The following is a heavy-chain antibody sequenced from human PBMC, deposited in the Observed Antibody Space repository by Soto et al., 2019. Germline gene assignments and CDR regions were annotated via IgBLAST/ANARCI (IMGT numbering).Heavy chain of an antibody. V-gene: IGHV1-3*01. CDR1: GYTFTGYY. Sequence: GASVKVSCKASGYTFTGYYMHWVRQAPGQRLEWMGWINAGNGNTKYSQKFQGRVTITRDTSASTAYMELSSLRSEDTAVYYWAREGIAAAGAADYWGQGTLVTVSS. CDR3: AREGIAAAGAADY. D-gene: IGHD6-13*01. J-gene: IGHJ4*02. CDR2: INAGNGNT.